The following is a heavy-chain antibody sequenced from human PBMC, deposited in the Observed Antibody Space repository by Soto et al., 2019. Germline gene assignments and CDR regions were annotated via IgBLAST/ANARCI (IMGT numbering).Heavy chain of an antibody. Sequence: GGSLRLSCAASGFTFSSYSMNWVRQAPGKGLEWVSYISSSSSTIYYADSVKGRFTISRDNAKNSLYLQMNSLRAEDTAVDYCASDCSSTSCTAGYWGQGTLVTVSS. V-gene: IGHV3-48*01. D-gene: IGHD2-2*01. CDR3: ASDCSSTSCTAGY. CDR2: ISSSSSTI. J-gene: IGHJ4*02. CDR1: GFTFSSYS.